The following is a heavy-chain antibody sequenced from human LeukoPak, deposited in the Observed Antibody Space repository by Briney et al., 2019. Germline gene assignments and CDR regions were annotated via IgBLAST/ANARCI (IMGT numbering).Heavy chain of an antibody. D-gene: IGHD6-13*01. CDR1: GFSISSYG. CDR3: ARGQFNIAANGHASYYFDY. V-gene: IGHV3-33*01. Sequence: GGSLSLSCEASGFSISSYGMHWVRQAPGKGLEWVAVMWSDGSRQFYVDSVEGRFIISRDISKNTLYLRMSSLRVEDTAVYYCARGQFNIAANGHASYYFDYWGQGALVTVSS. CDR2: MWSDGSRQ. J-gene: IGHJ4*02.